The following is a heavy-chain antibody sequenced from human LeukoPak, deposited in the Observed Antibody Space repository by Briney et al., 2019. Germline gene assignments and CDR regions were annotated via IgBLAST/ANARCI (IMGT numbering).Heavy chain of an antibody. V-gene: IGHV4-39*01. CDR2: IYYSGST. Sequence: SETLSLTCTVSGGSISSSSYYWGWIRQPPGKGLEWIGSIYYSGSTYYNPSLKSRVTISVDTSKNQFSLKLSSVTAADTAVYYCARHSFDWSSFDYWGQGTPVTVSS. J-gene: IGHJ4*02. D-gene: IGHD3-9*01. CDR3: ARHSFDWSSFDY. CDR1: GGSISSSSYY.